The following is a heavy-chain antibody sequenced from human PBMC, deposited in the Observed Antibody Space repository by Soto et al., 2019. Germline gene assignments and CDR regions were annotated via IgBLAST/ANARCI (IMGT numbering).Heavy chain of an antibody. D-gene: IGHD2-2*01. J-gene: IGHJ4*02. V-gene: IGHV3-21*01. CDR2: ISSSSGYI. CDR3: ARLKLGYCISTSCYHDY. Sequence: EVQLVESGGGLVKPGGSLRLSCAASGFTFSSYSMNWVRQAPGKGLEWVSSISSSSGYIYYADSVKGRFTISRDNAKNSLYLQMNSLRAEDTAVYYCARLKLGYCISTSCYHDYWGQGTLVTVSS. CDR1: GFTFSSYS.